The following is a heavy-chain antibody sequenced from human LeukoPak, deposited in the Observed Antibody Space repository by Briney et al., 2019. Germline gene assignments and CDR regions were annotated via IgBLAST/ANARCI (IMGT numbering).Heavy chain of an antibody. D-gene: IGHD4-17*01. CDR2: ISSSSSTI. V-gene: IGHV3-48*02. J-gene: IGHJ4*02. CDR3: ARDLRSFDY. CDR1: GFTFSSYS. Sequence: PGGSLRLSCAASGFTFSSYSMNWVRQAPGKGPEWVSYISSSSSTIYYADSVKGRFTISRDNVKNCLHLQMNSLRDEDTAVYYCARDLRSFDYWGQGTRVTVSP.